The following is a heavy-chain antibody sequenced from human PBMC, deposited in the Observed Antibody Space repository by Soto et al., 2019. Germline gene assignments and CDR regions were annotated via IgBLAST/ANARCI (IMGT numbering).Heavy chain of an antibody. CDR2: ISGSGGST. Sequence: GGSLRLSCAASGFTFSSYAMSWVRQAPGKGLEWVSAISGSGGSTYYADSVKGRFTISRDNSKNTLYLQMNSLRAEDTAVYYCAKYPTFGWLQSDHYFDYWGQGTLVTVSS. CDR1: GFTFSSYA. V-gene: IGHV3-23*01. D-gene: IGHD5-12*01. CDR3: AKYPTFGWLQSDHYFDY. J-gene: IGHJ4*02.